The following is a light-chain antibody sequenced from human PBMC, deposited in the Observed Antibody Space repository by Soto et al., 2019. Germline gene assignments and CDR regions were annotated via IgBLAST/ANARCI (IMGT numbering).Light chain of an antibody. Sequence: EIVLTQSPGTLSLSPGERATLSCRASQSVSSSYLAWYQQKPGQAPRLLIYGASSRATGIPDRFSGSGSGTDFTLTISSLEPEDFAVYYCQPYGSSLTWTFGQGTKVEIK. CDR2: GAS. CDR3: QPYGSSLTWT. CDR1: QSVSSSY. V-gene: IGKV3-20*01. J-gene: IGKJ1*01.